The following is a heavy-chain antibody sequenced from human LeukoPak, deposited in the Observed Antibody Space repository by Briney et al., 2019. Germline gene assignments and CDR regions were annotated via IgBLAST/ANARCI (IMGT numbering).Heavy chain of an antibody. D-gene: IGHD2-2*01. CDR2: FSGHTGDT. V-gene: IGHV3-23*01. CDR3: ARQPSCSSASCSPPVFDP. Sequence: GGSLRLSCAASGFSFSSYAISWVRQVPGEGLEWISSFSGHTGDTYYADSVKGRFTISRDNAKNTVHLQMNSLRAEDTAVFYCARQPSCSSASCSPPVFDPWGQGTLVTVSS. CDR1: GFSFSSYA. J-gene: IGHJ5*02.